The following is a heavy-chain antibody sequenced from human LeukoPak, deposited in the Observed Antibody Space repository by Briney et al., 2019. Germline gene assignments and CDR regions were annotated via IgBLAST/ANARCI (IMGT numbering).Heavy chain of an antibody. V-gene: IGHV3-7*01. CDR1: GFTFSSYW. CDR3: ARVAMSDSSGYCDY. D-gene: IGHD3-22*01. Sequence: GGSLRLSCAASGFTFSSYWMSWVRQAPGKGLEWVANIKQDGSEKYYVDSVKGRFTVSRDNSKKTLYLHMNSVRAEDSGVYYCARVAMSDSSGYCDYWGQGTLVTVSS. CDR2: IKQDGSEK. J-gene: IGHJ4*02.